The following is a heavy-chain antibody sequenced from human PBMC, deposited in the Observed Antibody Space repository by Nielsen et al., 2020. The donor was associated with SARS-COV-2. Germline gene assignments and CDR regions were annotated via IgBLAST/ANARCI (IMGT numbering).Heavy chain of an antibody. J-gene: IGHJ5*02. Sequence: WIRQPPGKGLEWVSYISSSSIIYYADSVRGRFTISRDNAKNSLFLQMNSLRDEDTAVYYCARRFDNWGQGTLVTVSS. CDR3: ARRFDN. CDR2: ISSSSII. V-gene: IGHV3-48*02.